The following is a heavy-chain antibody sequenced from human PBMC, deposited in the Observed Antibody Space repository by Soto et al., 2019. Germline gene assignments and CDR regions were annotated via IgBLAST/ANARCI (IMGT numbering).Heavy chain of an antibody. CDR3: AKPRSSLEWPPFDP. D-gene: IGHD3-3*01. CDR1: GFTCRSYG. J-gene: IGHJ5*02. V-gene: IGHV3-30-3*02. CDR2: IKSDGTTA. Sequence: QVKLVESGGGVVQPGRSRRLSCVTSGFTCRSYGMHWVRQSPDKGLEWVAVIKSDGTTADYIESVKGRFFISRDNSKKTVYLQMNNLRPEDTGIYYCAKPRSSLEWPPFDPWGQGTLVTVSS.